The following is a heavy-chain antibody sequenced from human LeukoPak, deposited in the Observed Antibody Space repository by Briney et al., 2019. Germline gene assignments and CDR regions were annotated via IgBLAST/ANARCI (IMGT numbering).Heavy chain of an antibody. Sequence: SETLSLTCTVSGGSISSYYWSWIRQPAGKGLEWIGRIYTSGSTNYNPSLKSRVTISVDKSKNQFSLKLGSVTAADTALYYCARLASCSSSCYFDYWGQGSLVTVSS. CDR3: ARLASCSSSCYFDY. V-gene: IGHV4-4*07. D-gene: IGHD2-21*01. J-gene: IGHJ4*02. CDR2: IYTSGST. CDR1: GGSISSYY.